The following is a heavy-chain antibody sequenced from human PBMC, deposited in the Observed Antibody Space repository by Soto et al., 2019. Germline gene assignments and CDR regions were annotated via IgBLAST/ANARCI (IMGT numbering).Heavy chain of an antibody. Sequence: SETLSLTCTVSGGSIRGDYLSWIRQPAGRGLEWIGRMHTSGSTNYNPSLMSGVTISVDMSKNKISLMMTTVTAADTAPDYCVRASKSIAHFDDWGQGTLVTVSS. CDR1: GGSIRGDY. J-gene: IGHJ4*01. D-gene: IGHD6-13*01. CDR2: MHTSGST. V-gene: IGHV4-4*07. CDR3: VRASKSIAHFDD.